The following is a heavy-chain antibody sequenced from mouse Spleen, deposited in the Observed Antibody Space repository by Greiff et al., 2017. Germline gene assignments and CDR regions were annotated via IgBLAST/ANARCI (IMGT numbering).Heavy chain of an antibody. CDR3: ARLYDGYAMDY. D-gene: IGHD2-3*01. CDR2: IDPANGNT. CDR1: GFNIKDTY. V-gene: IGHV14-3*02. Sequence: EVKLVESGAELVKPGASVKLSCTASGFNIKDTYMHWVKQRPEQGLEWIGRIDPANGNTKYDPKFQGKATITADTSSNTAYLQLSSLTSEDTAVYYCARLYDGYAMDYWGQGTSVTVSS. J-gene: IGHJ4*01.